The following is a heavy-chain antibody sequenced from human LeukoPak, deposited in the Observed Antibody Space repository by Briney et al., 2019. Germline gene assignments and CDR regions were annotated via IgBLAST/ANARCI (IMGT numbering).Heavy chain of an antibody. CDR2: IKSKTDGGTT. D-gene: IGHD1-26*01. J-gene: IGHJ6*02. V-gene: IGHV3-15*01. Sequence: PGGSLRLSCAASGFTFSNAWMSWVRQAPGKGLEWVGRIKSKTDGGTTDYAAPVKGRFTSSREDSKNTLHLQMNSLKTEDTAVYYCTTDSGSFSPYYYYYGMDVWGQGTTVTVSS. CDR1: GFTFSNAW. CDR3: TTDSGSFSPYYYYYGMDV.